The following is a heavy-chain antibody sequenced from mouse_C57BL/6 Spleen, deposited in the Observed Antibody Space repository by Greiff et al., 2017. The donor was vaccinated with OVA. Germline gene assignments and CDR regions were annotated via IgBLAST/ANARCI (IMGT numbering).Heavy chain of an antibody. J-gene: IGHJ2*01. CDR1: GYTFTDYY. Sequence: VQLQESGPELVKPGASVKISCKASGYTFTDYYINWVKQRPGQGLEWIGWIFPGSGSTYYNEKFKGKATLTVDKSSSTAYMLLSSLTSEDSAVYVGARSGDYDASYFDYWGQGTTLTVSS. CDR3: ARSGDYDASYFDY. D-gene: IGHD2-4*01. CDR2: IFPGSGST. V-gene: IGHV1-75*01.